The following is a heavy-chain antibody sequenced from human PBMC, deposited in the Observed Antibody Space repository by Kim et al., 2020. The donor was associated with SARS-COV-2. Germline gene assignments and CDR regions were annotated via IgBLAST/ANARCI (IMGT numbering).Heavy chain of an antibody. D-gene: IGHD5-18*01. V-gene: IGHV3-30*07. J-gene: IGHJ4*02. CDR3: ARVRGYSWSLDY. Sequence: KFKGESLKGPFPIPRDNAKNTHFLQLDSLRTEDTAVYYCARVRGYSWSLDYWGQGTLVTVSS. CDR2: K.